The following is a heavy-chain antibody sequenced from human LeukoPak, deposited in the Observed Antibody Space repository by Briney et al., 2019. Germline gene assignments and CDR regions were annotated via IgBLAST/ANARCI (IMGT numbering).Heavy chain of an antibody. CDR1: GFTFSSYE. Sequence: PGGSLRLSCAASGFTFSSYEMNWVRQAPGKGLEWVSYISSSGSTIYYADSVKGRFTISRDNAKNSLYLQMNSLRAEDTAVYYCARDGGWFGELLHNIHYYYYMDVWGKGTTVTISS. J-gene: IGHJ6*03. D-gene: IGHD3-10*01. CDR3: ARDGGWFGELLHNIHYYYYMDV. CDR2: ISSSGSTI. V-gene: IGHV3-48*03.